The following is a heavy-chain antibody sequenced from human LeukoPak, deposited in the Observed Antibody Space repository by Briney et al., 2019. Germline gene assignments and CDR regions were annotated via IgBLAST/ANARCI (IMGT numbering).Heavy chain of an antibody. CDR3: IQGGGYEYYYGMDV. J-gene: IGHJ6*02. CDR1: GFTFSSYS. CDR2: ISSSSSYI. Sequence: GGSLRLSCAASGFTFSSYSINWVRQAPGKGLEWVSSISSSSSYIYYADSVKGRFTISRDNAKNSLYLQMNSLRAEDTAVYYCIQGGGYEYYYGMDVWGQGTTVTVSS. D-gene: IGHD5-12*01. V-gene: IGHV3-21*04.